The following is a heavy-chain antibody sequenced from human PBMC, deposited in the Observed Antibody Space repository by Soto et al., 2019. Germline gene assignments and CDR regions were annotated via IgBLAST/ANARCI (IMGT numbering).Heavy chain of an antibody. V-gene: IGHV4-31*03. CDR1: GGSISSGGYY. D-gene: IGHD3-10*01. Sequence: SETLSLTCTVSGGSISSGGYYWSWIRQHPGKGLEWIGYIYYSGSTYYNPSLKSRVTISVDTSKNQFSLKLCSVTAADTAVYYCARDQLWFGKYDYYYYGMDVWGQGTTVTVSS. J-gene: IGHJ6*02. CDR3: ARDQLWFGKYDYYYYGMDV. CDR2: IYYSGST.